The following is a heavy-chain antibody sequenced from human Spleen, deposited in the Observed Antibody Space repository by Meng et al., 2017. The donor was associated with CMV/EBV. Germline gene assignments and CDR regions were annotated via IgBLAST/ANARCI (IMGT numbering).Heavy chain of an antibody. J-gene: IGHJ4*02. Sequence: SCSASAFTCSTYATGWVCQAQGKGLELASTISGRVGSPYSAASATGRSPISRDNAKGFLYMPMTRLRAEDPAVYYCARGGGWFAEFHWGQGTLVTVSS. D-gene: IGHD3-10*01. CDR3: ARGGGWFAEFH. V-gene: IGHV3-23*01. CDR1: AFTCSTYA. CDR2: ISGRVGSP.